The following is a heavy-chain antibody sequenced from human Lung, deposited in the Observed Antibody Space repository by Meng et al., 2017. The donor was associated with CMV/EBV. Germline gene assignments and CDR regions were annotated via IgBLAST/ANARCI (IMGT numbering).Heavy chain of an antibody. J-gene: IGHJ4*02. Sequence: ASVXVSXKASGYSFTTYGISWVRQAPGQGLEWMGWISPYNGRTNYAQRLRGRVTMTTDTSTSTVHMEVRSLRSDDTAVYFCARGYCSSPSCYQVYYCDNWXQGSXVTVSS. V-gene: IGHV1-18*01. CDR1: GYSFTTYG. CDR2: ISPYNGRT. D-gene: IGHD2-2*01. CDR3: ARGYCSSPSCYQVYYCDN.